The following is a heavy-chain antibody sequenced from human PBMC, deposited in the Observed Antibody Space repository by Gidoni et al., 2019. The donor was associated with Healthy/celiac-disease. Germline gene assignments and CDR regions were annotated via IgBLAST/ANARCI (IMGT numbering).Heavy chain of an antibody. CDR3: ARDHYDSSVGGDPEYYFDY. J-gene: IGHJ4*02. CDR1: GYTFTSYY. CDR2: INPSGGST. Sequence: QVQLVQSGAEVKKPGASVKVSCKASGYTFTSYYMHWVRQAPGQGLEWMGIINPSGGSTSYAQKFQGRVTMTRDTSTSTVYMELSSLRSEDTAVYYCARDHYDSSVGGDPEYYFDYWGQGTLVTVSS. D-gene: IGHD3-22*01. V-gene: IGHV1-46*01.